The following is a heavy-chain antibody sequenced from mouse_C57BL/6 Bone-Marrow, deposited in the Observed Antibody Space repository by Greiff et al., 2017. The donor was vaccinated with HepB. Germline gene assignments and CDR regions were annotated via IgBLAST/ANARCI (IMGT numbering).Heavy chain of an antibody. CDR2: IDPENGDT. V-gene: IGHV14-4*01. D-gene: IGHD1-1*01. Sequence: EVNVVESGAELVRPGASVKLSCTASGFNIKDDYMHWVKQRPEQGLEWIGWIDPENGDTEYASKFQGKATITADTSSSTAYLQLSSLTSEDTAVEYGTTEDGSSYENFDYWGQGTTLTVSS. J-gene: IGHJ2*01. CDR3: TTEDGSSYENFDY. CDR1: GFNIKDDY.